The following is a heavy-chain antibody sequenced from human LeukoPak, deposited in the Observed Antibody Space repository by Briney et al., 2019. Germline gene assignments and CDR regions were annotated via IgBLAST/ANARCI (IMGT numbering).Heavy chain of an antibody. CDR2: INPNSGGT. CDR3: ARGDRLWDRLLAIDY. CDR1: GYTFTGYY. Sequence: ASVKVSCKASGYTFTGYYMHWVRQAPGQGLEWMGWINPNSGGTNYAQKFQGRVTMTRDTSISTAYMELSRLGSDDTAVYYCARGDRLWDRLLAIDYWGQGTLVTVSS. D-gene: IGHD3-3*01. J-gene: IGHJ4*02. V-gene: IGHV1-2*02.